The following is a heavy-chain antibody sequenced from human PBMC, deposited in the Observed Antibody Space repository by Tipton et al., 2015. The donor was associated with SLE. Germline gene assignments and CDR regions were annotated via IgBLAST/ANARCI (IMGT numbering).Heavy chain of an antibody. CDR2: MNPNSGNT. CDR1: GYTFTGYY. CDR3: ARGPPYDILTGGAN. Sequence: QSGPKVKKPGASVKVSCKASGYTFTGYYMHWVRQAPGQGLEWMGWMNPNSGNTGYAQKFQGRVTMTRNTSISTAYMELSSLRSEDTAVYYCARGPPYDILTGGANWGQGTLVTVSS. V-gene: IGHV1-8*02. D-gene: IGHD3-9*01. J-gene: IGHJ4*02.